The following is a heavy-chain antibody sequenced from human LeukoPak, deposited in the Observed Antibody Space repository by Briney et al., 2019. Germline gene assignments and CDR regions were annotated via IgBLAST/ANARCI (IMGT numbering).Heavy chain of an antibody. J-gene: IGHJ4*02. D-gene: IGHD3-22*01. V-gene: IGHV1-46*01. Sequence: GASVKVSCKASGYTFTSYYLHWVRQAPRQGLEWMGIINPSGGSTSYAQKFQGRVTMTRDTSTSTVYMELSSLRSEDMAVYYCARGTPSMKYYDSSGYYPDLYYFDFWGQGTLVTVSS. CDR1: GYTFTSYY. CDR3: ARGTPSMKYYDSSGYYPDLYYFDF. CDR2: INPSGGST.